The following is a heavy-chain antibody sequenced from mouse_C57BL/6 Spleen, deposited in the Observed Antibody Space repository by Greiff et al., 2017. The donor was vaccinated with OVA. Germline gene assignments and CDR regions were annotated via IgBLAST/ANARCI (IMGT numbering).Heavy chain of an antibody. V-gene: IGHV3-1*01. CDR2: ISYSGST. J-gene: IGHJ3*01. D-gene: IGHD1-1*02. CDR1: GYSITSGYD. CDR3: ARGGTYYESFAY. Sequence: EVKLQESGPGMVKPSQSLSLTCTVTGYSITSGYDWHWIRHFPGNKLEWMGYISYSGSTNYNPSLKSRISITHDTSKNHFFLKLNSVTTEDTATYYCARGGTYYESFAYWGQGTLVTVSA.